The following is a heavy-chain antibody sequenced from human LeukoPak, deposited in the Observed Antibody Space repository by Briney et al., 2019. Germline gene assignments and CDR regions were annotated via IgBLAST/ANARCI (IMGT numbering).Heavy chain of an antibody. CDR1: GFTFSNYV. J-gene: IGHJ4*02. CDR2: IQKDGGSK. D-gene: IGHD3-10*01. V-gene: IGHV3-30*02. Sequence: PGGSLRLSCAASGFTFSNYVMNWVRQAPGKGLEWVTFIQKDGGSKFYADSVKGRFTISRDNSKKTVYLQMSSLTIEDTAVYYCANYYGNMSNRKGFEYWGQGTLVSVSS. CDR3: ANYYGNMSNRKGFEY.